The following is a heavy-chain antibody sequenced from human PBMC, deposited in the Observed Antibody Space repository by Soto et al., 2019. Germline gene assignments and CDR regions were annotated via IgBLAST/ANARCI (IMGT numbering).Heavy chain of an antibody. Sequence: ASVKVPCKASGGTFSSYAISWVRQAPGQGLEWMGGIIPIFGTANYAQKFQGRVTITADESTSTACMELSSLRSEDTAVYYCARYSNYVNNWLDPWGQGTMVTVSS. CDR1: GGTFSSYA. CDR3: ARYSNYVNNWLDP. D-gene: IGHD4-4*01. J-gene: IGHJ5*02. V-gene: IGHV1-69*13. CDR2: IIPIFGTA.